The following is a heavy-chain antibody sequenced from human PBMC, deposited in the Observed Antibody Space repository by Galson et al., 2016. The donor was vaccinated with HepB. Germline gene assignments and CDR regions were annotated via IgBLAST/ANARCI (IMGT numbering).Heavy chain of an antibody. Sequence: SLRLSCAASGFTFSSNWMHWVRQAPGKGLEWVSYITRSGGTTLYADSVKGRFTISRDNAKNSLYLQMNSLRDEDTAVYYCARDVRGSEDYWGQGTLVTVSS. CDR1: GFTFSSNW. V-gene: IGHV3-48*02. D-gene: IGHD1-26*01. CDR3: ARDVRGSEDY. J-gene: IGHJ4*02. CDR2: ITRSGGTT.